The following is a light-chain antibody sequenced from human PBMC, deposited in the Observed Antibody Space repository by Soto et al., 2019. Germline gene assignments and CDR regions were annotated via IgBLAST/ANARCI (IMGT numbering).Light chain of an antibody. Sequence: DIQMTQSPSTLSASVGDRVTITCRASQSISSWLAWYQQKPGKAPKLLIYKASSLESGVPSRFSGSGSGTELTLTICSLQPDDFATYYCQQYNSYLATFGGGTKVEIK. CDR1: QSISSW. J-gene: IGKJ4*01. V-gene: IGKV1-5*03. CDR3: QQYNSYLAT. CDR2: KAS.